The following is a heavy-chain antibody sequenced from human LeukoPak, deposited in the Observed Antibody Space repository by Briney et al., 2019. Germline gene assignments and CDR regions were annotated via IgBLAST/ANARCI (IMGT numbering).Heavy chain of an antibody. V-gene: IGHV3-23*01. CDR3: ARARGIAAAGTRYRNWFDP. CDR1: GFTFSSYG. J-gene: IGHJ5*02. CDR2: ISGSGGST. D-gene: IGHD6-13*01. Sequence: GGSLRLSCAASGFTFSSYGMSWVRQAPGKGLEWVSAISGSGGSTYYADSVKGRFTISRDNSKNTLYLQMNSLRAEDTAVYYCARARGIAAAGTRYRNWFDPWGQGTLVTVSS.